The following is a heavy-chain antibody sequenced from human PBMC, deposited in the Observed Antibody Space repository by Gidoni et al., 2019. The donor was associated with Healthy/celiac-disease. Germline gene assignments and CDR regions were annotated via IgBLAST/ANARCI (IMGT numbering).Heavy chain of an antibody. CDR1: GFPLSSYA. CDR2: ISGSGGST. J-gene: IGHJ4*02. CDR3: ACRPLVGATIIGY. Sequence: EVQPLESGGGVVQHGGSLRLSCEASGFPLSSYAMSWVRQAPGTGLEWVSAISGSGGSTYYADSVKGRFTISRDNSKNTLYLQMNSLRAEDTAVYYCACRPLVGATIIGYWGQGTLVTVSS. D-gene: IGHD1-26*01. V-gene: IGHV3-23*01.